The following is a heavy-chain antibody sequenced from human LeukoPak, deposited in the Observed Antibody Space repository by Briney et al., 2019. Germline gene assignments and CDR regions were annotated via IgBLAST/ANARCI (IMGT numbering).Heavy chain of an antibody. CDR2: IKQDGSEK. CDR3: ASAGDSSGYLMYYFDY. D-gene: IGHD3-22*01. Sequence: GGSLRLSRAASGFTFSSYWMSWVRQAPGKGLEWVANIKQDGSEKYYVDSVKGRFTISRDNAKNSLYLQMNSLRAEDTAVYYCASAGDSSGYLMYYFDYWGQGTLVTVSS. CDR1: GFTFSSYW. V-gene: IGHV3-7*01. J-gene: IGHJ4*02.